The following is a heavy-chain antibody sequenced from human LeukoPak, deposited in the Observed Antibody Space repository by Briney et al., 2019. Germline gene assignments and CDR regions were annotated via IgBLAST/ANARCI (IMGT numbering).Heavy chain of an antibody. V-gene: IGHV4-59*10. CDR3: ARYSGIYGHDY. CDR1: GGSFTIFY. CDR2: FFSSGSN. J-gene: IGHJ4*02. D-gene: IGHD3-10*01. Sequence: SHTLSLTCAVSGGSFTIFYWSWIRQPAGKGLEWVGRFFSSGSNNYNPSFQSRATISVDKSKNQFSHKFTSLTAADTAVYYCARYSGIYGHDYWGQGTLVSVSS.